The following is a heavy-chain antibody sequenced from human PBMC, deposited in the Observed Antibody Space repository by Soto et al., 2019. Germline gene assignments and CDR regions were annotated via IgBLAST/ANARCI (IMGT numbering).Heavy chain of an antibody. J-gene: IGHJ4*02. V-gene: IGHV2-5*02. D-gene: IGHD2-15*01. CDR3: APAGDFDLLSFDR. Sequence: QITLKESGPPLVRPAQTLTLTCAFSGFSLTTTRMGVAWFRQPPGKALEWLALIYWDDDKRYSPSLKNRLTVSKDTSTNRVVLTITYIRRDDTGTSVCAPAGDFDLLSFDRWGPGTLVTVSS. CDR1: GFSLTTTRMG. CDR2: IYWDDDK.